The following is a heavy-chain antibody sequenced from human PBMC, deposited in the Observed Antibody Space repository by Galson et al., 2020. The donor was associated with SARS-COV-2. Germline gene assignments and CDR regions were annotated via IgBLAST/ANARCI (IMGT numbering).Heavy chain of an antibody. CDR1: GGSISKNPFY. J-gene: IGHJ4*02. CDR3: ARESVGGTQLNIDY. D-gene: IGHD2-15*01. CDR2: ISSGGST. V-gene: IGHV4-39*07. Sequence: SETLSLTCSVSGGSISKNPFYWDWIRQPPGKGLEWLRSISSGGSTYYNPSLKSRLIISVDTSKNQFSLNVSSVTAADTALYYCARESVGGTQLNIDYWGRGYLVTVSS.